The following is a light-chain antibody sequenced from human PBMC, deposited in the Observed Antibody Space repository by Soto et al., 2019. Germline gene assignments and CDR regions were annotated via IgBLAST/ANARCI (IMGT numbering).Light chain of an antibody. CDR3: QQYDSSPRT. CDR1: QGISRY. J-gene: IGKJ1*01. V-gene: IGKV1-9*01. Sequence: IQLTQSPSSLSASVGDSVTITCRASQGISRYLSWYQQKPGRAPKLLISAASTLQSGVPARFSGSGSGTDFTLSITSLQPEDFAVYYCQQYDSSPRTFGQGTKVE. CDR2: AAS.